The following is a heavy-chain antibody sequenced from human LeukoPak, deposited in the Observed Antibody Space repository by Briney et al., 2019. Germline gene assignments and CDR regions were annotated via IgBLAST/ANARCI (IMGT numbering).Heavy chain of an antibody. V-gene: IGHV4-34*01. CDR2: ISHSGSS. CDR1: GGSFSGYY. J-gene: IGHJ4*02. Sequence: SETLSLTCAVYGGSFSGYYWSWIRQPPGKGLGWIGEISHSGSSNYNPSLKSRVTISVDTSKNQFSLKLSSVTAADTAVYYCARADTAMVTIDYWGQGTLVTVSS. D-gene: IGHD5-18*01. CDR3: ARADTAMVTIDY.